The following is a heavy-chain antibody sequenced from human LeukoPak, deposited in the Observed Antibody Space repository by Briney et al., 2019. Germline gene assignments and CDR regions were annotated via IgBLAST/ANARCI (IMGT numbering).Heavy chain of an antibody. CDR3: TSAGRVAIPFDH. V-gene: IGHV1-2*02. D-gene: IGHD2-15*01. Sequence: ASVKVSCKTSGYTFTDSYMHWVRQAPGQGLEWIGWINPNAGDTTYAQGFHGRVTMTRDTSISTVYMELNSLKLDDTAVYYFTSAGRVAIPFDHWGQGTLVTVSS. CDR1: GYTFTDSY. J-gene: IGHJ5*02. CDR2: INPNAGDT.